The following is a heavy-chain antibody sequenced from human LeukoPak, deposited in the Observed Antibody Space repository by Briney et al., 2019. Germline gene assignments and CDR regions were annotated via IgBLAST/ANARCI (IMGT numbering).Heavy chain of an antibody. CDR1: GFTFSSYG. J-gene: IGHJ6*03. CDR2: IWYDGSNK. D-gene: IGHD2/OR15-2a*01. V-gene: IGHV3-33*06. CDR3: AKGSYYCNSNGCPQYYYYMDV. Sequence: GGSLRLSCAASGFTFSSYGMHCVRQAPCKGLEWVAVIWYDGSNKYYADSVKGRFTISRDNSKNTLYLQMNSLRAEDTAVYYCAKGSYYCNSNGCPQYYYYMDVWGKGTTVTVSS.